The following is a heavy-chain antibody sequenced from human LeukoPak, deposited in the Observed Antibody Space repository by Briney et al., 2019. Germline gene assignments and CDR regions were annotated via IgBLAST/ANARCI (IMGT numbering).Heavy chain of an antibody. CDR2: IYYSGST. J-gene: IGHJ6*04. CDR3: ARSTRYYYYGMDV. CDR1: GGSISSYC. V-gene: IGHV4-59*01. Sequence: PSETLSLTCTVSGGSISSYCWSWIRQPPGKGLEWIGYIYYSGSTNYNPSLKSRVTISVDTSKNQFSLKLSSGTAADTAVYYCARSTRYYYYGMDVWGEGTTVTVSS. D-gene: IGHD2-15*01.